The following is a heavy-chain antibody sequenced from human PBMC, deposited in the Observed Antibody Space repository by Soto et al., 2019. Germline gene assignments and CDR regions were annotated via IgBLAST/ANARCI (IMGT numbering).Heavy chain of an antibody. CDR3: AKLLGLRGLRFLEWLSSDFDY. CDR2: ISGSGGST. Sequence: PGGSLRLSCAASGFTFSSYAMSWVRQAPGKGLEWVSAISGSGGSTYYADSVKGRFTISRDNSKNTLYLQMNSLRAEDTAVYYCAKLLGLRGLRFLEWLSSDFDYWGQGTLVTVSS. V-gene: IGHV3-23*01. J-gene: IGHJ4*02. CDR1: GFTFSSYA. D-gene: IGHD3-3*01.